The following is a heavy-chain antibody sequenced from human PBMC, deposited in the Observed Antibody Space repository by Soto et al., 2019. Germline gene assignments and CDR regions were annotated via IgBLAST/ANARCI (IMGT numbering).Heavy chain of an antibody. J-gene: IGHJ6*02. CDR3: ARFVGLWPALTHYYYYGMDV. D-gene: IGHD5-18*01. CDR2: IDPSDSYT. CDR1: GYSFTSYW. V-gene: IGHV5-10-1*01. Sequence: PGESLKISCKGSGYSFTSYWISWVRQMPGKGLEWMGRIDPSDSYTNYSPSFQGHVTISADKSISTAYLQWSSLKASDTAMYYCARFVGLWPALTHYYYYGMDVRGQGTTVTVSS.